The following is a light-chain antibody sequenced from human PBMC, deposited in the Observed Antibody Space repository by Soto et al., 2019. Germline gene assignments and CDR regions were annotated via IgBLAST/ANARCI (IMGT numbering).Light chain of an antibody. CDR3: AAWDDSLNAYV. CDR2: NND. CDR1: DTNIGPNT. J-gene: IGLJ1*01. V-gene: IGLV1-44*01. Sequence: QSVLTQPPSASVTPRQRVTISCSGGDTNIGPNTVNWYRQVPGTAPKLLIHNNDQRPSGVPDRISGSKSGTSASLAISGLHSDDVADYYCAAWDDSLNAYVFGIGTKVTVL.